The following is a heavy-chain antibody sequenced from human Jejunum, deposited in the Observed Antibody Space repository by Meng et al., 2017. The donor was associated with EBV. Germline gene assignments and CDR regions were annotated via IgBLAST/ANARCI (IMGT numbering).Heavy chain of an antibody. CDR1: GFTFGHSG. J-gene: IGHJ4*02. CDR3: AKGWYQGDY. CDR2: ISYGGKDK. V-gene: IGHV3-30*18. Sequence: QVQLVESGGGVVKLVTSLRLSCAASGFTFGHSGMHWVRQAPGKGLEWVAVISYGGKDKYYDDSVKGRFTVSRDNSKNTLYLQMDSLRAEDTAVYFCAKGWYQGDYWGQGTLVTVSS. D-gene: IGHD2-15*01.